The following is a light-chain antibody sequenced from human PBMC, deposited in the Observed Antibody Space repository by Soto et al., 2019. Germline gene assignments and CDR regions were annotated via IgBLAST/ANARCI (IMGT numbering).Light chain of an antibody. J-gene: IGLJ2*01. V-gene: IGLV3-10*01. CDR3: YSTDSSDNHGF. CDR2: EDT. Sequence: SYELTQPPSVSVSPGQTARITCTGDALPKKYAYWYQQKPGQAPVLVIYEDTKRPSGIPERFSGSSSGTMATLTISGAQVEDEADYYCYSTDSSDNHGFFGGGTKVTVL. CDR1: ALPKKY.